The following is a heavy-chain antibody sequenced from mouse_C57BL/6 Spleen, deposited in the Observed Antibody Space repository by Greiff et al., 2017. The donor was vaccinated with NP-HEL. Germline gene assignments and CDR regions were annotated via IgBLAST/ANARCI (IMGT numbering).Heavy chain of an antibody. Sequence: EVQLQQSGPELVKPGASVKISCKASGYSFTGYYMNWVKQSPEKSLEWIGEINPSTGGTTYNQKFKAKATLTVDKSSSTAYMQLKSLTSEDSAVYDCARKITTVTGYFDVWGTGTTVTVSS. D-gene: IGHD1-1*01. CDR3: ARKITTVTGYFDV. CDR2: INPSTGGT. J-gene: IGHJ1*03. CDR1: GYSFTGYY. V-gene: IGHV1-42*01.